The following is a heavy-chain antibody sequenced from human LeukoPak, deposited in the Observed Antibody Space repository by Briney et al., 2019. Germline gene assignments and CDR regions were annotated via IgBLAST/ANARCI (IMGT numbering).Heavy chain of an antibody. Sequence: GGSLRLSCTASGFTFGDYAMSWVRQAPGKGLEWVGFIRSKAYGGTTEYAASVKGRFTISRDDSKSIAYLQMNSLKTEDTAVYYCTRVGYYYGSGSYYKRYFDYWGQGTLVTVSS. V-gene: IGHV3-49*04. CDR1: GFTFGDYA. D-gene: IGHD3-10*01. J-gene: IGHJ4*02. CDR2: IRSKAYGGTT. CDR3: TRVGYYYGSGSYYKRYFDY.